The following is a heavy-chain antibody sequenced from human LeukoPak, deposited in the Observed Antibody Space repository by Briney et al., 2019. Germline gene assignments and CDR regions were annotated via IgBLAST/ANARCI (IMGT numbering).Heavy chain of an antibody. CDR3: AKAPAGYCSGGSCYGLDC. Sequence: GGSLRLSCAASGFTFSSYAMTWVRQAPGQGLECVSFISGSADYTFYADSVKGRFTISRDDSKNTLYLQMNSLRAEDTAIYYCAKAPAGYCSGGSCYGLDCWGQGTLVTVSS. V-gene: IGHV3-23*01. J-gene: IGHJ4*02. D-gene: IGHD2-15*01. CDR1: GFTFSSYA. CDR2: ISGSADYT.